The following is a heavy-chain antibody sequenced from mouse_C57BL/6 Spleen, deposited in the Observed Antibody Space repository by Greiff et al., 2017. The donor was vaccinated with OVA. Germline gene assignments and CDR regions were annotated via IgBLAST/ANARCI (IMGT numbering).Heavy chain of an antibody. CDR1: GYTFTSYW. CDR2: IDPSDSYT. J-gene: IGHJ2*01. CDR3: ARLWFDY. V-gene: IGHV1-50*01. Sequence: QVQLQQPGAELVKPGASVKLSCKASGYTFTSYWMQWVKQRPGQGLEWIGEIDPSDSYTNSNQKFKGKATLTVDTSSSTAYMQLSSLTSEDSAVYYCARLWFDYWGQGTTLTVSS.